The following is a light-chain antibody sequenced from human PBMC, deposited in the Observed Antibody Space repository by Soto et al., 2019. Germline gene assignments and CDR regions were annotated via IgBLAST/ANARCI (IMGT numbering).Light chain of an antibody. CDR1: SSDVGGYNF. Sequence: QSALTQPASVSGSPGQSITISCTGSSSDVGGYNFVSWYQQHPGKVPKLMIYDVNNRPSGVSNRFSGSRSGNTASLTISGLQAEDEGDYYCSSYTSSSTEVFGGGTKVTVL. V-gene: IGLV2-14*03. CDR3: SSYTSSSTEV. CDR2: DVN. J-gene: IGLJ2*01.